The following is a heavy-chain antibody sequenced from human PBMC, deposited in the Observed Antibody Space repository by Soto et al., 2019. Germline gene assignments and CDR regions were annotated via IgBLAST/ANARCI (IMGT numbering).Heavy chain of an antibody. CDR3: AKEDIVVVPAATVDD. V-gene: IGHV3-23*01. D-gene: IGHD2-2*01. J-gene: IGHJ4*02. CDR1: GFTFSSYA. Sequence: EVQLLESGGGLVQPGGSLRLSCAASGFTFSSYAMCWVRQAPGKGLEWVSAISGSGGSTYYADSVKGRFTISRDNSKNTVYLQMNSLRAEDTGVYYCAKEDIVVVPAATVDDWGQGTLVTGSS. CDR2: ISGSGGST.